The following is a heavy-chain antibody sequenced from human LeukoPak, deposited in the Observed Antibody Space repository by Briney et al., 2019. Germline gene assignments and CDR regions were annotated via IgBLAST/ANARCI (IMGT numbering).Heavy chain of an antibody. CDR3: ARRSGIAVDGAFDY. CDR1: GFTFSNYA. V-gene: IGHV3-23*01. CDR2: ISGSGTYT. Sequence: GGSLRLSCATSGFTFSNYAMSWVRQAPGKGLEWFSGISGSGTYTYYADSVKGRFTISRDNSKNTLYLQMNSLRAEDTAVYYCARRSGIAVDGAFDYWGQGTLVTVSS. D-gene: IGHD6-19*01. J-gene: IGHJ4*02.